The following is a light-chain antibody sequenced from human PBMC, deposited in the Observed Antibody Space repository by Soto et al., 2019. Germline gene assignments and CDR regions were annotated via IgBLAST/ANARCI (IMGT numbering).Light chain of an antibody. CDR2: EVS. CDR1: SSDVGGYNY. CDR3: SSYTSSSTYV. V-gene: IGLV2-14*01. J-gene: IGLJ1*01. Sequence: QSVLTQPASVSVSPGQSITISCTGTSSDVGGYNYVSWYQQHPGKAPKLMIYEVSNRPSGVSNRFSGSKSDNTASLTISGLQAEDEADYYCSSYTSSSTYVFGTGTKV.